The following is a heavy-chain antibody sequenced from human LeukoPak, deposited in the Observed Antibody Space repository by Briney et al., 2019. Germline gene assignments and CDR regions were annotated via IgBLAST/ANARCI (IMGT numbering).Heavy chain of an antibody. D-gene: IGHD3-22*01. V-gene: IGHV4-59*08. CDR3: ARLYYGRSFRLDY. Sequence: SETLSLTCTVSGGSISNYYWSWIRQPPGKGLEWIGYIYYSGSTNYNPSLKSRVTISVDTSKNQFSLKLSSVTAADTAVYYCARLYYGRSFRLDYWGQGTLVTVSS. J-gene: IGHJ4*02. CDR1: GGSISNYY. CDR2: IYYSGST.